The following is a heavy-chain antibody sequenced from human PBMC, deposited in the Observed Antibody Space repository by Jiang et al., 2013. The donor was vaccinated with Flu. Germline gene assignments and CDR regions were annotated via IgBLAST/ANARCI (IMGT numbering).Heavy chain of an antibody. V-gene: IGHV1-3*01. CDR2: INAGNGNT. CDR3: ARLGGYMATTVRSDAFDI. Sequence: YTFTSYAMHWVRQAPGQRLEWMGWINAGNGNTKYSQKFQGRVTITRDTSASTAYMELSSLRSEDTAVYYCARLGGYMATTVRSDAFDIWGQGTMVTVSS. CDR1: YTFTSYA. D-gene: IGHD5-12*01. J-gene: IGHJ3*02.